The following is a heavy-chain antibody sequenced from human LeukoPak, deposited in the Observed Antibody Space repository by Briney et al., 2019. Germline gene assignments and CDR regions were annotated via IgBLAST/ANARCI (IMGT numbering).Heavy chain of an antibody. Sequence: PGGSLRLSCAASGFTFSSYAMHWVRQAPGKGLEWVAVISYDGSNKYYADSVKGRFTISRDNSKNTLYLQMNSLRAEDTAVYYCATPGEMATISYFDYWGQGTLVTVSS. CDR1: GFTFSSYA. CDR2: ISYDGSNK. J-gene: IGHJ4*02. V-gene: IGHV3-30-3*01. D-gene: IGHD5-24*01. CDR3: ATPGEMATISYFDY.